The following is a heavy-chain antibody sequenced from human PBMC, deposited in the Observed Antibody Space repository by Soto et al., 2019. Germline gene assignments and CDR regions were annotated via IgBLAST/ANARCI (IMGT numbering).Heavy chain of an antibody. CDR1: GFIFGDYA. J-gene: IGHJ4*02. CDR2: ISLSGYVT. Sequence: PGGSLRLSCVGSGFIFGDYAMGWIRQAPGKGLEWISYISLSGYVTFDADSVKGRFTFSRDNAKNSLYVQMNSLTTEDTAVYYCVRWWNGFDYWGQGTLVTVSS. D-gene: IGHD1-1*01. V-gene: IGHV3-11*01. CDR3: VRWWNGFDY.